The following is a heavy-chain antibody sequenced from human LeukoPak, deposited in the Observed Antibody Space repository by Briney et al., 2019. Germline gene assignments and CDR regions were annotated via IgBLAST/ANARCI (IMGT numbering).Heavy chain of an antibody. Sequence: GGSLRLSCAASGFTFCDYYMTWIRQAPGKGPEWLSYISSSSVYTNYADSVKGRFTISRDNAKRSLYLHMNSLRAEDTAVYHCARDLGGYDYINLDYWGQGSLVVVSS. CDR2: ISSSSVYT. D-gene: IGHD5-12*01. V-gene: IGHV3-11*05. CDR3: ARDLGGYDYINLDY. CDR1: GFTFCDYY. J-gene: IGHJ4*02.